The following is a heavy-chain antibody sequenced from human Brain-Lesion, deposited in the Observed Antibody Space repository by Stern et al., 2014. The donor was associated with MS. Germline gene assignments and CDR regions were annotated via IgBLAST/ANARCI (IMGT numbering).Heavy chain of an antibody. Sequence: EVHLVESGGGLVQPGGSLRLSCAASGFTFSNYWMHWVRHAPGTGMVWVARVNNDGRRTSYADSVKGRFTMSRDNAKNTLYLQMNSLRVEDTAIYYCARGERWFDSWGQGTLVTVSS. V-gene: IGHV3-74*02. CDR3: ARGERWFDS. CDR2: VNNDGRRT. J-gene: IGHJ5*01. CDR1: GFTFSNYW. D-gene: IGHD3-10*01.